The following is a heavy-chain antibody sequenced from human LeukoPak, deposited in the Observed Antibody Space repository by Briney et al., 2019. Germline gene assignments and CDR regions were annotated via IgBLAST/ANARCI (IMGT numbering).Heavy chain of an antibody. Sequence: PGGSLRLSCAASGFTFSDYEMNWIRQTPGKGLEWISYISRSGRTIYYADSVKGRFTISRDNAKNSVYLQMSSLRVEDTAVYFCARDPYSEGANFDFWGQGTLVTVSS. CDR1: GFTFSDYE. D-gene: IGHD1-26*01. J-gene: IGHJ4*02. V-gene: IGHV3-48*03. CDR3: ARDPYSEGANFDF. CDR2: ISRSGRTI.